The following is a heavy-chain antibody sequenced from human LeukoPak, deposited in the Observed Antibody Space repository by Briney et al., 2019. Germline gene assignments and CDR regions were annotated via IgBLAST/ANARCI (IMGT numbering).Heavy chain of an antibody. V-gene: IGHV3-7*01. Sequence: GGSLRLSCAASGFTFSTYWMNWVRQAPGKGLEWVASIKYDGSEKYYVDSVKGRFTISRDNAKNSLYLQMNSLRAEDTAVFYCARGVQSGSYSQLDYWGQGTLLTVSS. D-gene: IGHD1-26*01. CDR1: GFTFSTYW. J-gene: IGHJ4*02. CDR3: ARGVQSGSYSQLDY. CDR2: IKYDGSEK.